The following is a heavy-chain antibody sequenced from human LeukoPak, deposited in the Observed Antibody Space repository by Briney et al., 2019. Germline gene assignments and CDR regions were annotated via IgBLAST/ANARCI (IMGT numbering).Heavy chain of an antibody. V-gene: IGHV3-23*01. J-gene: IGHJ3*02. Sequence: GGSLTLSCAASGFTFTSYAMRFSNFLLRWVRQAPGKGLEWVSGISGSGGTTYYADSVKSRFTISRDNSKNKLYLELNSLRPEDTAVYYCVKDLGSGRNPDAFDIWGQGTMVTVSS. D-gene: IGHD1-26*01. CDR3: VKDLGSGRNPDAFDI. CDR1: GFTFTSYA. CDR2: ISGSGGTT.